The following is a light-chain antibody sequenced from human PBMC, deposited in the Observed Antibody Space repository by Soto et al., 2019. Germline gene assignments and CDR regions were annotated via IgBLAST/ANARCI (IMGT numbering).Light chain of an antibody. V-gene: IGLV2-14*01. J-gene: IGLJ3*02. CDR1: SSDVGGYNY. CDR2: EVT. CDR3: ISYASNTTPV. Sequence: QSALTQPASVSGSPGQSITISCTGTSSDVGGYNYVSWHQQHPGKAPKLMIYEVTNRPAGVSTRFSGSKSGNTATLTISGRQAEDEADYYCISYASNTTPVFGGGTKLTVL.